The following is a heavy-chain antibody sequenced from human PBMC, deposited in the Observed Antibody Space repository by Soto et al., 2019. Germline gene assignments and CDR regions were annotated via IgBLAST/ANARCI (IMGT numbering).Heavy chain of an antibody. CDR3: SKAMIGSYDSDAFDL. CDR1: GFSFSRYG. V-gene: IGHV3-30*18. D-gene: IGHD3-22*01. J-gene: IGHJ3*01. Sequence: HPXGSLILSFSASGFSFSRYGIHWVRQAPGRGLEWVAVISYDESTTFYADSVKGRFTISRDNSKNTLFLQMNSLRPEDTAVYYCSKAMIGSYDSDAFDLWGQGTMVTVS. CDR2: ISYDESTT.